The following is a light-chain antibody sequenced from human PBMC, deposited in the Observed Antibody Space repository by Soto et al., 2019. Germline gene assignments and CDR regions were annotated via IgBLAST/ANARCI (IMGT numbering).Light chain of an antibody. Sequence: DIVLSQSPGTLSLSPGERATLSCRASQSVSSNFLAWYQQKPGQAPRLLIYGASKRATGIPDRFNGSGSETDFALTISGLEPEDFAVYYCQQYGTSPPGVTFGPGTK. CDR2: GAS. J-gene: IGKJ3*01. CDR3: QQYGTSPPGVT. CDR1: QSVSSNF. V-gene: IGKV3-20*01.